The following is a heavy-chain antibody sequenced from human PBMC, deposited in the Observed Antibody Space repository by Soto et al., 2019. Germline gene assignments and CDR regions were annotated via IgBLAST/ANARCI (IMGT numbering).Heavy chain of an antibody. CDR1: GFTFSSYT. D-gene: IGHD3-10*01. J-gene: IGHJ3*02. CDR2: IVGSGDNT. CDR3: AKYYYGSGSIRAFDI. V-gene: IGHV3-23*01. Sequence: EVQLLESGGGLVRPGGSLRLSCAASGFTFSSYTMTWVRQAPGERLEWVSSIVGSGDNTYYADSVKGRFTISRDNSKTTLYLQMNSLRAEDTAVYYCAKYYYGSGSIRAFDIWGQGTMVPVSS.